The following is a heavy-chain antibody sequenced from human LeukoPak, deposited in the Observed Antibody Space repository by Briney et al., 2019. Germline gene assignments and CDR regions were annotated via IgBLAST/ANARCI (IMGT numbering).Heavy chain of an antibody. V-gene: IGHV1-69*05. CDR2: IIPIFGTA. D-gene: IGHD6-6*01. CDR1: GGTFGSYA. J-gene: IGHJ4*02. CDR3: ARDVAARPYFDY. Sequence: SVKVSCKASGGTFGSYAISWVRQAPGQGLEWMGRIIPIFGTANYAQKFQGRVTITTDESTSTAYMELSSLRSEDTAVYYCARDVAARPYFDYWGQGTLVTVSS.